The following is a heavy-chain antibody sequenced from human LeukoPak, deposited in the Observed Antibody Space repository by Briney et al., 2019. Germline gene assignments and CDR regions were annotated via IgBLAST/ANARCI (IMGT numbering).Heavy chain of an antibody. J-gene: IGHJ4*02. CDR1: GYTFTSYD. D-gene: IGHD6-19*01. CDR3: ARDLAVKYSSGWRY. V-gene: IGHV1-8*01. Sequence: GASVKVSCKASGYTFTSYDINWVRQATGQGLEWMGWMNPNSGNTGYAQKFQGRVTMTRDTSISTAYMELSRLRSDDTAVYYCARDLAVKYSSGWRYWGQGTLVTVSS. CDR2: MNPNSGNT.